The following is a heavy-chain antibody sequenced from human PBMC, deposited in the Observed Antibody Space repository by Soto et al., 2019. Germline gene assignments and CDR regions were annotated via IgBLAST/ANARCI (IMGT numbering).Heavy chain of an antibody. CDR3: ARVISSRDDYFDY. Sequence: PSETLSLTCTVSGGSISSYYWSWIRQPAGKGLEWIGRIDTSGSTNYNPSLTSRVTMSVDKPKNQFSLNLTSVTAADTAVYYCARVISSRDDYFDYWGQGTVVTVSS. J-gene: IGHJ4*02. V-gene: IGHV4-4*07. D-gene: IGHD2-2*01. CDR1: GGSISSYY. CDR2: IDTSGST.